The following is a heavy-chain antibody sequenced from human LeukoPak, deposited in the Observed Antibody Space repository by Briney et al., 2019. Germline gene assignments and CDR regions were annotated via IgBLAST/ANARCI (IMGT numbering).Heavy chain of an antibody. CDR3: ARIPQVATVAVPNFDY. Sequence: GASVKVSCKASGYNFAGYYIHWVRQAPGQGLEWMGRINPRDGETNFAQKFQGRVTMTRDTSISTAYMELSGLRSDDTAVYYCARIPQVATVAVPNFDYWGQGTLVTVSS. D-gene: IGHD6-19*01. V-gene: IGHV1-2*06. J-gene: IGHJ4*02. CDR1: GYNFAGYY. CDR2: INPRDGET.